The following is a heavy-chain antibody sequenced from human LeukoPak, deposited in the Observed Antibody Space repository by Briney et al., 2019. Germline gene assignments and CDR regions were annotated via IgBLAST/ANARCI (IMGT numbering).Heavy chain of an antibody. D-gene: IGHD3-10*01. CDR2: IYYSGST. J-gene: IGHJ5*02. Sequence: SATLTLTCTVSGGSISSYYWSWVRQHPGKGLEWIGYIYYSGSTNYNPSLKSRVTISVDTSKNQFSLKLSSVTAADTAVYYCARGTYYYGSGSYYNWNWFDPWGQGTLVTVSS. CDR1: GGSISSYY. CDR3: ARGTYYYGSGSYYNWNWFDP. V-gene: IGHV4-59*01.